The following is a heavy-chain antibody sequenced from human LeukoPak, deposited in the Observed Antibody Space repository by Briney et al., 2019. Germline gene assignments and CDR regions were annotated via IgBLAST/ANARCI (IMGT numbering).Heavy chain of an antibody. CDR2: IYYSGST. J-gene: IGHJ2*01. V-gene: IGHV4-59*01. CDR3: AGRNYDFWSGYYTIPNWYFDP. D-gene: IGHD3-3*01. CDR1: GGSISSYY. Sequence: SETLSLTCTVSGGSISSYYWSWIRQPPGKGLEWIGYIYYSGSTNYNPSLKSRVTISVDTSKNQFSLKLSSVTAADTAVYYCAGRNYDFWSGYYTIPNWYFDPWGRGTLVTVSS.